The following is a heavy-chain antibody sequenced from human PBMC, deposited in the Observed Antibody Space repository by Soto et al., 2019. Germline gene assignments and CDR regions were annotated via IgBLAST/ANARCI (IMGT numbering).Heavy chain of an antibody. CDR3: AKTPRGAVGATGFDAFDI. Sequence: PGGSLRLSCAASGFTFSIYAMSWVRQAPGKGLEWVSVIRGSGGSTYYADSVKGRFTISRDNSKNTLYLQMNTLRVEDTAIYYCAKTPRGAVGATGFDAFDIWGQGTMVTVSS. D-gene: IGHD1-26*01. CDR2: IRGSGGST. V-gene: IGHV3-23*01. J-gene: IGHJ3*02. CDR1: GFTFSIYA.